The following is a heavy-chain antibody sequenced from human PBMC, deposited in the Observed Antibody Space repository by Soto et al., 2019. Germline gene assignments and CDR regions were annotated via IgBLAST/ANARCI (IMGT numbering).Heavy chain of an antibody. CDR1: GFTFSSYA. J-gene: IGHJ5*02. V-gene: IGHV3-23*01. Sequence: GGSLRLSCAASGFTFSSYAMSWVRQAPGKGLEWVSAISGSGGSTYYADSVKGRFTISRDNSKNTRYLQMNSLRAEDTAVYYCAKDRGWAAAAQGWFDPWGQGTLVTVSS. D-gene: IGHD6-13*01. CDR2: ISGSGGST. CDR3: AKDRGWAAAAQGWFDP.